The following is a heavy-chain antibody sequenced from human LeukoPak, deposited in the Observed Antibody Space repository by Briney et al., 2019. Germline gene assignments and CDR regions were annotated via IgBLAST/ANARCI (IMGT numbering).Heavy chain of an antibody. CDR3: ARALAVAGTSLGY. Sequence: GGSLRLSCAASGFTFSSYSMNWVRQAPGKGLKWVSSISSSSSYIYYADSVKGRFTISRDNAKNSLYLQVNSLRAEDTAVYYCARALAVAGTSLGYWGQGTLVTVSS. V-gene: IGHV3-21*01. CDR1: GFTFSSYS. D-gene: IGHD6-19*01. CDR2: ISSSSSYI. J-gene: IGHJ4*02.